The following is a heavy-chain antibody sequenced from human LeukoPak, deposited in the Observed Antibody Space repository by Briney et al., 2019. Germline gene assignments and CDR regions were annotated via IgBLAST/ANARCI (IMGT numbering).Heavy chain of an antibody. V-gene: IGHV3-48*01. CDR3: ARDLREHGVFDI. D-gene: IGHD1-26*01. J-gene: IGHJ3*02. Sequence: HSGGSLRHSCAASGFTFSSYSMNWVRQAPGKGLEWVSYISSSSSTIYYADSVKGRFTISRDNAKNTVYLQMNRLRAEDTAVYYCARDLREHGVFDIWGQGTMVTVSS. CDR2: ISSSSSTI. CDR1: GFTFSSYS.